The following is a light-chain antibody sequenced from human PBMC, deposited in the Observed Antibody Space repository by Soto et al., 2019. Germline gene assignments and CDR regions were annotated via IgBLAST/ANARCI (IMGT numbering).Light chain of an antibody. V-gene: IGLV2-23*02. J-gene: IGLJ1*01. CDR3: CSYAGGRSPYV. Sequence: QSVLTQPASVSGSPGQSITISCTGTTSDVGSYDLASWYQQHPGKAPKIMIYEVSKRPSGDSNRFSGSKSGNTASLTISGLQAEDEADYYCCSYAGGRSPYVFGTGTKVTV. CDR2: EVS. CDR1: TSDVGSYDL.